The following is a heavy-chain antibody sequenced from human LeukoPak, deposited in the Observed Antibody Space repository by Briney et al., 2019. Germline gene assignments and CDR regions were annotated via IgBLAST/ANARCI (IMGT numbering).Heavy chain of an antibody. CDR2: INHSGST. D-gene: IGHD6-13*01. J-gene: IGHJ6*02. CDR1: GGSFSGYY. Sequence: PSETLSLTCAVYGGSFSGYYWSWIRQPPGKGLEWIGEINHSGSTNYNPSLKSRVTISVDTSKNQFSLKLSSVTAADTAVYYCARRQTGYSSSWYLDYYYYYGMDVWGQGTTVTVSS. V-gene: IGHV4-34*01. CDR3: ARRQTGYSSSWYLDYYYYYGMDV.